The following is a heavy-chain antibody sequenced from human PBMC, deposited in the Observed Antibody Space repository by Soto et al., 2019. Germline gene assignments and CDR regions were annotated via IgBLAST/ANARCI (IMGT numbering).Heavy chain of an antibody. D-gene: IGHD6-19*01. Sequence: EVQLLESGGDLVQPGGSLRLSCDASGFTFDIYALSWVRQTPGKGLEWVAAISGSGDYTYYTDLVKGRFTISRDNSNNTLSLQMNNMTVEHTAIYYCAKVDRYSSGWSYYAPEYYYYPMDVWGQGTTVTVSS. CDR3: AKVDRYSSGWSYYAPEYYYYPMDV. CDR2: ISGSGDYT. CDR1: GFTFDIYA. J-gene: IGHJ6*02. V-gene: IGHV3-23*01.